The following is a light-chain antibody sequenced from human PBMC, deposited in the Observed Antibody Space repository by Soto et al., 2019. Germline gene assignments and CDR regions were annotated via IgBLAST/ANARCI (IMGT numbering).Light chain of an antibody. CDR1: QSVSSSS. Sequence: EIALTQSPGTLTLSPGERATLSCRASQSVSSSSLAWYQQKPGQAPRLLIYGAANRATGIPDRFSGSGSGTDFTLTISRLDPEDFAVYYCQQYASSPRTFGQGTKVEIK. V-gene: IGKV3-20*01. J-gene: IGKJ1*01. CDR2: GAA. CDR3: QQYASSPRT.